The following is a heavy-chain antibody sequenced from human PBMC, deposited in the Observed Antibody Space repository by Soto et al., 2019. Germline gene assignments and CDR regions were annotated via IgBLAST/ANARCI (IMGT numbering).Heavy chain of an antibody. Sequence: EVQLVESGGGLVKPGGSLRLSCAASGFNLGSYSMNWVRQAPGRGLEWGSSISSSGAYIYYADSLKGRFTISRDNAKNSLYLQMSSLTAEDTAVYHCARDLSAAGTFVMGLYNGMDVWGQGATVTVSS. D-gene: IGHD6-13*01. CDR1: GFNLGSYS. CDR3: ARDLSAAGTFVMGLYNGMDV. V-gene: IGHV3-21*01. J-gene: IGHJ6*02. CDR2: ISSSGAYI.